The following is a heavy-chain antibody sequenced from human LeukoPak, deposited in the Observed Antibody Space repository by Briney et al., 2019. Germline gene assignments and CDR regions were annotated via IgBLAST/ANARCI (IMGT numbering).Heavy chain of an antibody. D-gene: IGHD5-18*01. Sequence: PSETLSLTCDVFCYSISSRYYWGWIRQPPGKGLEWIGSIYHSGSTYYNPSLKSRVTISVDTSKNQFSLKLSSVTAADTAVYYCARHSTSDGYSYGLGYFDYWGQGTLVTVSS. V-gene: IGHV4-38-2*01. CDR3: ARHSTSDGYSYGLGYFDY. CDR2: IYHSGST. J-gene: IGHJ4*02. CDR1: CYSISSRYY.